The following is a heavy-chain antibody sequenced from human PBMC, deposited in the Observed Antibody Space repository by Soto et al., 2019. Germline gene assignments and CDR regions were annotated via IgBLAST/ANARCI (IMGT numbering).Heavy chain of an antibody. CDR3: ASQAFDY. J-gene: IGHJ4*02. V-gene: IGHV3-33*01. Sequence: GGSLRLSCAASGFTFRIYSMHWVRQSPGKGLEWLAFIWHDGSKKYYADSLKGRFTISRDNSKNTMYLQMSSPTVEDTAVYYCASQAFDYWGQGTLVTVSS. CDR1: GFTFRIYS. CDR2: IWHDGSKK.